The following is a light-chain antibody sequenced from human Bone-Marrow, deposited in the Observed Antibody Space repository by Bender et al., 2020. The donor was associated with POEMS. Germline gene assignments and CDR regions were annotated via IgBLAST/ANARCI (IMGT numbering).Light chain of an antibody. J-gene: IGLJ3*02. Sequence: QSALTQPASVSGSPGQSITISCTGTNSDVGGFDLVSWYQQHPGKAPKLIISEVGRRPSGISFRFSGSKSGTTASLTISGLQLEDEAEYYCCSHVGAGDRVFGGGTKVTVL. CDR1: NSDVGGFDL. CDR2: EVG. V-gene: IGLV2-23*02. CDR3: CSHVGAGDRV.